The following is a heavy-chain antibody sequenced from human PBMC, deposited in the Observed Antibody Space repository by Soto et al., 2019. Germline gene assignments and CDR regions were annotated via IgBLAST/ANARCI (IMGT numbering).Heavy chain of an antibody. CDR2: ISSSGNTV. J-gene: IGHJ4*02. V-gene: IGHV3-48*03. D-gene: IGHD2-2*01. CDR3: VRYCSTTLCNGVATRTFDY. CDR1: RFTFSTYE. Sequence: GGSLRLSCAASRFTFSTYEMNWVRQAPGKGLEWVSYISSSGNTVYYADSVKGRFTISRDNTRNSLYLQMNSLRDEDTALYYCVRYCSTTLCNGVATRTFDYWGQGTLVTVSS.